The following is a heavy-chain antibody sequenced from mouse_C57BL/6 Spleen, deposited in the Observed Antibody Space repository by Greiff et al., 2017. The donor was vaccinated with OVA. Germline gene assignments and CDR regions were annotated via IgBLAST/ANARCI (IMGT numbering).Heavy chain of an antibody. CDR2: IYPYNGVS. CDR3: ARDYGSSYGGFFAY. Sequence: VQLKESGPELVKPGASVKISCKASGYSFTGYYMHWVKQSHGNILDWIGYIYPYNGVSSYNQKFKGKATLTVDKSSSTAYMELRSLTSEDSAVYYCARDYGSSYGGFFAYWGQGTLVTVSA. J-gene: IGHJ3*01. D-gene: IGHD1-1*01. V-gene: IGHV1-31*01. CDR1: GYSFTGYY.